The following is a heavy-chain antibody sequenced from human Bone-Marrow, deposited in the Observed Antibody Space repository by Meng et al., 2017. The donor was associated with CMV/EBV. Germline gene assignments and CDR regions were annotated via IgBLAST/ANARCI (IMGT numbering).Heavy chain of an antibody. J-gene: IGHJ6*02. D-gene: IGHD2-2*01. Sequence: GESLRLSCAASGFTFSSYEMNWVRQAPGRGLEWVSSISSSSSYIYYADSVKGRFTISRDNAKNSLYLQMNSLRAEDTAVYYCARFLVPAAISYYYGMDVWGQGTTVTVSS. CDR3: ARFLVPAAISYYYGMDV. V-gene: IGHV3-21*01. CDR1: GFTFSSYE. CDR2: ISSSSSYI.